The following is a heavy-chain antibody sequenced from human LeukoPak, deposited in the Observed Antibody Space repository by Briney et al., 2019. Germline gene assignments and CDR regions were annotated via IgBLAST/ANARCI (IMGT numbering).Heavy chain of an antibody. V-gene: IGHV3-21*01. CDR3: ARDLGVLLWFGELRSSFDY. CDR1: GFTFSSYS. Sequence: GGSLRLSCAASGFTFSSYSMNWVRQAPGKGLEWVSSISSSSSYVYYADSVKGRFTISRDNAKNSLYLQMNSLRAEDTAVYYCARDLGVLLWFGELRSSFDYWGQGTLVTVSS. J-gene: IGHJ4*02. CDR2: ISSSSSYV. D-gene: IGHD3-10*01.